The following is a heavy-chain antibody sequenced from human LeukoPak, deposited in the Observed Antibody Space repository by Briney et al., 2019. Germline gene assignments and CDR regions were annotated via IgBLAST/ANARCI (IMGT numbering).Heavy chain of an antibody. D-gene: IGHD1-26*01. V-gene: IGHV3-30*02. CDR1: GFTFSSYG. CDR3: AKATQWELKDNWFDP. CDR2: IRYDGSNK. Sequence: GGSLRLSCVASGFTFSSYGIHWVREAPGKGLGWVAFIRYDGSNKYYADSVKGRFAISRNKSKNTLYLQRNSLRAEHTAVHYFAKATQWELKDNWFDPWGQGALVTVSS. J-gene: IGHJ5*02.